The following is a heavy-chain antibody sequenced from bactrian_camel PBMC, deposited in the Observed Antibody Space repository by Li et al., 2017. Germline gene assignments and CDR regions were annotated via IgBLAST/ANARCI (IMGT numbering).Heavy chain of an antibody. CDR2: IASDGGT. D-gene: IGHD5*01. Sequence: HVQLVESGGGSVPAGGSLRLSCAASAYTYSTYSMAWFRQAPGKKREGVAGIASDGGTTYADSVNGRFTISKDNAKNTLYLQMNSLKPEDTVMYYCAADPSWRCGLASEYTYWSQGTQVTVS. CDR3: AADPSWRCGLASEYTY. J-gene: IGHJ4*01. CDR1: AYTYSTYS. V-gene: IGHV3S53*01.